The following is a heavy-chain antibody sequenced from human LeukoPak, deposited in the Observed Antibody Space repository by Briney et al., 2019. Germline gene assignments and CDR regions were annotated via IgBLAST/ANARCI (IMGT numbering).Heavy chain of an antibody. Sequence: GGSLRLSCAASGFTVRSYWMHWVRQAPGKGLVWVSHINSDGSNTGYADSVKGRFTISRDTAKNTLYLQMDSLRAEDTAVYYCVRQDIGSYLGGYWGQGTLVTASS. D-gene: IGHD1-26*01. CDR2: INSDGSNT. J-gene: IGHJ4*02. CDR1: GFTVRSYW. V-gene: IGHV3-74*01. CDR3: VRQDIGSYLGGY.